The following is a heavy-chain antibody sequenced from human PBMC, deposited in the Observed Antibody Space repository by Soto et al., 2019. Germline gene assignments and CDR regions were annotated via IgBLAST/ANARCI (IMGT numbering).Heavy chain of an antibody. V-gene: IGHV1-8*01. CDR1: GYTFTSYD. CDR3: EREKTSYGMDV. Sequence: QVQLVQSGAEVKKPGASVKVSCKASGYTFTSYDINWVRQATGQGLEWMGWMNPNSGNTGYAQKFQGRVTMTRNTSLGTAYMELSSLRSEDTAWYYCEREKTSYGMDVWGQGTPVTVSS. CDR2: MNPNSGNT. J-gene: IGHJ6*02.